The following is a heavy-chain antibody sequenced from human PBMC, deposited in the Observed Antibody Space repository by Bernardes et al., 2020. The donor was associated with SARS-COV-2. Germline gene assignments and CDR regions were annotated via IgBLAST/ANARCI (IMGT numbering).Heavy chain of an antibody. V-gene: IGHV3-33*01. D-gene: IGHD4-17*01. Sequence: GGSLILSCAASGFTFRDYTMHWVRQAPGQGLEWMAVIWHDGSREYYVDSVKGRFAISRDNSNNTLYLQMNNLRVEDTALYRCATEDGEWLESWGQGTLVTVSS. J-gene: IGHJ5*01. CDR3: ATEDGEWLES. CDR2: IWHDGSRE. CDR1: GFTFRDYT.